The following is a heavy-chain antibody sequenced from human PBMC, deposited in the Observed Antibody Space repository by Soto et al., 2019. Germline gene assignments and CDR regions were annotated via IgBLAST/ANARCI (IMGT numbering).Heavy chain of an antibody. D-gene: IGHD6-19*01. CDR1: GGSISSSSYY. J-gene: IGHJ4*02. CDR2: IYYSGST. CDR3: ARPTKAVAGTGIFDY. Sequence: SETLSLTCTVSGGSISSSSYYWGWIRQPPGKGLEWIGSIYYSGSTYYNPSLKSRVTISVDTSKNQFSLKLSSVTAADTAVYYCARPTKAVAGTGIFDYWGQGTLVTVSS. V-gene: IGHV4-39*01.